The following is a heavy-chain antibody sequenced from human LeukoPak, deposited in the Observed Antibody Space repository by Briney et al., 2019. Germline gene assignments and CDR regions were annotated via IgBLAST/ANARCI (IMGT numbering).Heavy chain of an antibody. CDR2: IYHSGST. J-gene: IGHJ4*02. CDR3: ARDYSGQVTTPEYYFDY. V-gene: IGHV4-38-2*02. Sequence: SETLSLTCSVSGYSISISYYWGWIRQPPGKGLEWIGNIYHSGSTYYNPSLKSRVTISVDKSKTQFSLKLSSVTAADTAVYYCARDYSGQVTTPEYYFDYWGQGTLVTVSS. D-gene: IGHD3-10*01. CDR1: GYSISISYY.